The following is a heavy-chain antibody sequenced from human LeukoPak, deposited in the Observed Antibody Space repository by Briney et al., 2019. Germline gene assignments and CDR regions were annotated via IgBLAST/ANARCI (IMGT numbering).Heavy chain of an antibody. CDR2: IYNTGST. J-gene: IGHJ4*02. Sequence: SETLSLTCTVSGDSMTTFYWSWIRQPPGQGLEWIGYIYNTGSTNYNPSLKSRVTISVDTSKNQFSLKLSSVTAADTAVYYCARTDRDDFWSGYHYYFDYWGQGTLVTVSS. V-gene: IGHV4-4*08. D-gene: IGHD3-3*01. CDR1: GDSMTTFY. CDR3: ARTDRDDFWSGYHYYFDY.